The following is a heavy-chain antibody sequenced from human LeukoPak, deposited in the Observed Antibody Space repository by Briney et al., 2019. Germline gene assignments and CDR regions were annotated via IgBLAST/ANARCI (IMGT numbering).Heavy chain of an antibody. V-gene: IGHV1-69*13. CDR2: IIPIFGTA. CDR3: ASSWSTVRIDY. Sequence: GASVKVSSKASGGTFSSYAISWVRQAPGQGLEWMGGIIPIFGTANYAQKFQGRVTTTADESTSTAYMELSSLRSEDTAVYYCASSWSTVRIDYWGQGTLVTVSS. D-gene: IGHD2-8*02. J-gene: IGHJ4*02. CDR1: GGTFSSYA.